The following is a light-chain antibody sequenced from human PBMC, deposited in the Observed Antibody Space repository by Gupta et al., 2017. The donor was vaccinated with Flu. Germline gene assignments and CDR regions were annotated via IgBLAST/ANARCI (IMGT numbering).Light chain of an antibody. V-gene: IGKV1-33*01. CDR3: KQYDNQAGT. CDR2: DAS. CDR1: QDISNY. J-gene: IGKJ5*01. Sequence: DIQMTQSPSSLSASVGDRGTITCQASQDISNYLNWYQQKPGKAPKLLIYDASNLETGVPSRVSGRGSGRDFTITISSLKPEEMATDYGKQYDNQAGTFGQGTRLEIK.